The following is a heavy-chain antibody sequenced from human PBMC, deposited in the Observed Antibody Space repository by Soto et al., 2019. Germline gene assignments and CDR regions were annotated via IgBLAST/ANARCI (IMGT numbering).Heavy chain of an antibody. J-gene: IGHJ4*02. CDR2: INHSGST. V-gene: IGHV4-34*01. CDR3: ARIRLGITGTFYFDY. D-gene: IGHD1-7*01. CDR1: GGSFSGYY. Sequence: TSETLSLTCAVYGGSFSGYYWSWIRQPPGKGLEWIGEINHSGSTTYNPSLKSRVTISVDTSKNQVVLTMTNMDPVDTATYYCARIRLGITGTFYFDYWGQGTLVTVSS.